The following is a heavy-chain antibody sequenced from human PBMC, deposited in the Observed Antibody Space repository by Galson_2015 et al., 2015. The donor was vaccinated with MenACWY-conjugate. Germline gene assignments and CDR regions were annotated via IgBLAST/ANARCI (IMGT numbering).Heavy chain of an antibody. Sequence: SLSLSCAASGFIFNTYWMHWVRHAPGKGLVCVSRINPGGSSTTYADSVKDRFTISRDNAKNTLDLQMNSLRPEDTAVFYCAKTRGASFYFDSWGQGTLVTVSS. D-gene: IGHD1-26*01. CDR3: AKTRGASFYFDS. J-gene: IGHJ4*02. CDR1: GFIFNTYW. V-gene: IGHV3-74*01. CDR2: INPGGSST.